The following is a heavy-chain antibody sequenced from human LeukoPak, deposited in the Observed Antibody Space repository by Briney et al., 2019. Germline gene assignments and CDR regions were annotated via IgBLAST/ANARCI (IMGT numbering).Heavy chain of an antibody. D-gene: IGHD2-21*02. Sequence: GRSLRLSCAASGFTFSSYGMHWVRQAPGKGLEGVAVISYDGSNKYYADSVKGRFTISRDNSKNTLYLQMNSLRAEDTAVYYCAKEEVTGPHPGYWGQGTLVTVSS. CDR1: GFTFSSYG. CDR3: AKEEVTGPHPGY. J-gene: IGHJ4*02. CDR2: ISYDGSNK. V-gene: IGHV3-30*18.